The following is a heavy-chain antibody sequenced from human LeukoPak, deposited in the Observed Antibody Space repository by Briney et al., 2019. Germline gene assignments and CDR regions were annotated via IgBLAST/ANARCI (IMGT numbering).Heavy chain of an antibody. CDR3: AKDQKRRITMIVVVIRYFDY. J-gene: IGHJ4*02. CDR1: GFTFSSYA. CDR2: ISGSGGST. V-gene: IGHV3-23*01. Sequence: PGGSLRLSCAASGFTFSSYAMSWVRQAPGKGLEGVSAISGSGGSTYYADSVKGRFTISRDNSKNTLYLQMNSLRAEDTAVYYCAKDQKRRITMIVVVIRYFDYWGQGTLVTVSS. D-gene: IGHD3-22*01.